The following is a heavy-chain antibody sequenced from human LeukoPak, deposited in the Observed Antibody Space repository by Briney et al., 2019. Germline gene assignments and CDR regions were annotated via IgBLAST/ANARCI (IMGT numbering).Heavy chain of an antibody. Sequence: GGTLRLSCAASGFTFSSHGMNWVRQAPGKGLEWVSGIIPSGHTTYYADSVRGRFTISRDNSKNTLYLQMNSLRAEDTAVYYCAKDRPKITMVRGVIGAFDIWGQGTMVTVSS. D-gene: IGHD3-10*01. V-gene: IGHV3-23*01. CDR3: AKDRPKITMVRGVIGAFDI. CDR1: GFTFSSHG. CDR2: IIPSGHTT. J-gene: IGHJ3*02.